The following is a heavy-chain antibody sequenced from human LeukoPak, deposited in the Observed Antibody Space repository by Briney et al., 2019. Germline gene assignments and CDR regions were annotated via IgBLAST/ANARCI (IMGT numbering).Heavy chain of an antibody. Sequence: SETLSLTCTVSGXSISSYYWSWIRQPPGKGLEWIGYIYYSGSTSYNPSLKSRVTISVDTSKKQFSLKLSSVTAADTAVYYCARLYCGGVTCYSGFDYWGQGTLVTVSS. D-gene: IGHD2-15*01. CDR1: GXSISSYY. CDR3: ARLYCGGVTCYSGFDY. CDR2: IYYSGST. J-gene: IGHJ4*02. V-gene: IGHV4-59*08.